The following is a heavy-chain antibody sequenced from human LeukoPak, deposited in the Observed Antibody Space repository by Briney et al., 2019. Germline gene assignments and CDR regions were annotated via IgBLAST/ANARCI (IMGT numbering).Heavy chain of an antibody. J-gene: IGHJ4*02. CDR1: GYTFTSYD. CDR2: MNPNSGNT. V-gene: IGHV1-8*01. Sequence: ASVKVSCKASGYTFTSYDINWVRQATGQGLERMGWMNPNSGNTGYAQKFQGRVTMTRNTSISTAYMELSSLRSEDTAVYYCARQGGSYPTVDYWGQGTLVTVSS. CDR3: ARQGGSYPTVDY. D-gene: IGHD1-26*01.